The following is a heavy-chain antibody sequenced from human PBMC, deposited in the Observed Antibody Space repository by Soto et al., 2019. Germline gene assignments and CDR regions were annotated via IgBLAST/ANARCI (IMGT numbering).Heavy chain of an antibody. CDR3: TRDYDYVWGSYGYGMEL. D-gene: IGHD3-16*01. CDR2: IRSKAYGGTT. J-gene: IGHJ6*02. Sequence: PGGSLRLSCAAAGFAFSTYAMTWVRQAPGKGLEWVGFIRSKAYGGTTEYAASVKGRFTISRDDSKSIAYLQMNSLKTEDTAVYYCTRDYDYVWGSYGYGMELWGQGTTVNVYS. CDR1: GFAFSTYA. V-gene: IGHV3-49*04.